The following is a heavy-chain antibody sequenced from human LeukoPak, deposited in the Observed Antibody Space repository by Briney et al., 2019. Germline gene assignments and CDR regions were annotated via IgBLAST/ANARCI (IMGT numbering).Heavy chain of an antibody. Sequence: SETLSLTCAVSGASISSSNWWSWVRQPPGKGLEWIGEINHSGSTNYNPSLKSRVTISVDTSKNQFSLKLSSVTAADTAVYYCARGNYYDSSGYYYVFDYWGQGTLVTVSS. D-gene: IGHD3-22*01. CDR2: INHSGST. J-gene: IGHJ4*02. CDR1: GASISSSNW. V-gene: IGHV4-4*02. CDR3: ARGNYYDSSGYYYVFDY.